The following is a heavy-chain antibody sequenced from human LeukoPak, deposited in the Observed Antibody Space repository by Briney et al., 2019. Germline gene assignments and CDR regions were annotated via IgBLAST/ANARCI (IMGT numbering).Heavy chain of an antibody. CDR3: AKADRWEVEMATIRTPKYGMDV. CDR1: GFTFSSYA. D-gene: IGHD5-24*01. J-gene: IGHJ6*02. V-gene: IGHV3-30-3*01. Sequence: PGGSLRLSCAASGFTFSSYAMHWVRQAPGKGLEWVAVISYDGSNKYYADSVKGRFTISRDNSKNTLYLQMNSLRAEDTAVYYCAKADRWEVEMATIRTPKYGMDVWGQGTTVTVSS. CDR2: ISYDGSNK.